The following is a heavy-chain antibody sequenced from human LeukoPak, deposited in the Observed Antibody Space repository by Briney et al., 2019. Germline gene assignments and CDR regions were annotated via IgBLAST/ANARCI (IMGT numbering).Heavy chain of an antibody. CDR1: GGSISSYY. D-gene: IGHD1-7*01. CDR3: ARTNWNYVGNWFDP. CDR2: IYYSGST. Sequence: SETLSLTCTVSGGSISSYYWSWIRQPPGKGLEWIGYIYYSGSTYYNPSLKSRVTISVDTSKNQFSLKLSSVTAADTAVYYCARTNWNYVGNWFDPWGQGTLVTVSS. J-gene: IGHJ5*02. V-gene: IGHV4-59*08.